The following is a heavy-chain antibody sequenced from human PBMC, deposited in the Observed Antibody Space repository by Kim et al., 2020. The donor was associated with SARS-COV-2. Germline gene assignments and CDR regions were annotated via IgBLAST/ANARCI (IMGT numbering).Heavy chain of an antibody. CDR2: IIPIFGTA. V-gene: IGHV1-69*13. Sequence: SVKVSCKASGGTFSSYAISWVRQAPGQGLEWMGGIIPIFGTANYAQKFQGRVTITADESTSTAYMELSSLRSEDTAVYYCPSTPRHYYDSSGYYVDYWGQGTLVTVSS. J-gene: IGHJ4*02. CDR1: GGTFSSYA. CDR3: PSTPRHYYDSSGYYVDY. D-gene: IGHD3-22*01.